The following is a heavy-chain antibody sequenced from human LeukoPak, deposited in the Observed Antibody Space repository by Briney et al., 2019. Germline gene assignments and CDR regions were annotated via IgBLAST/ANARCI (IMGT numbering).Heavy chain of an antibody. V-gene: IGHV3-48*03. J-gene: IGHJ4*02. CDR3: AREASSGDLEY. D-gene: IGHD4-17*01. Sequence: GGSLRLSCAASGFTFSTYYMSWVRQAPGKGLEWVSYISSSAGTIYYTDSVKGRFTISRDNAKNSLYLQMNSLRAEDTAVYYCAREASSGDLEYWGQGTLVTVSS. CDR1: GFTFSTYY. CDR2: ISSSAGTI.